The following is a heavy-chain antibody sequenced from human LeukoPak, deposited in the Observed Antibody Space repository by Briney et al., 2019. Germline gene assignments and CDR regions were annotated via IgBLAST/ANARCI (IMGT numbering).Heavy chain of an antibody. Sequence: GRSLRLSCAASGFTFSSYAMHWVRQAPGKGLEWVAVISRDGSDKCYADSVKGRFTISRDNSKNTLFLQMNNLRAQDTALYYCARVKVGWPQFYYYMDVWGKGTTVTVSS. D-gene: IGHD1-26*01. CDR2: ISRDGSDK. J-gene: IGHJ6*03. V-gene: IGHV3-30*04. CDR1: GFTFSSYA. CDR3: ARVKVGWPQFYYYMDV.